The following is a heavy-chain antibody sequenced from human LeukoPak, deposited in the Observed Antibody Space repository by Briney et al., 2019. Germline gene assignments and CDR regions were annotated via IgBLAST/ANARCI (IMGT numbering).Heavy chain of an antibody. D-gene: IGHD6-19*01. Sequence: ASVKVSCKASGGTFSSYAISWVRQAPGQGLEWMGGIIPIFGRANYAQKFQGRVTITADESTSTAYMELSSLRSEDTAVYYCARDRGSSGWENNTYFDSWGQGTLVTVSS. CDR2: IIPIFGRA. V-gene: IGHV1-69*13. CDR3: ARDRGSSGWENNTYFDS. J-gene: IGHJ4*02. CDR1: GGTFSSYA.